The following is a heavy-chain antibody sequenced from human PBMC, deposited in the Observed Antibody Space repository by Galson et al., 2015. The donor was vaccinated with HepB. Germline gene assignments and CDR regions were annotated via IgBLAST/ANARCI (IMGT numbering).Heavy chain of an antibody. J-gene: IGHJ4*02. CDR2: IYWNDVK. D-gene: IGHD2-8*02. CDR3: AHSLGLVGPYFDF. CDR1: GFSLRTSGVG. Sequence: PALVKPTQTLTLPCSFSGFSLRTSGVGVGWIRQSPGKAPEWLAVIYWNDVKQFRPSLESRLSITEDTSKNNVVLTMTNMDLVDTATYYCAHSLGLVGPYFDFWGQGTLVTVSS. V-gene: IGHV2-5*01.